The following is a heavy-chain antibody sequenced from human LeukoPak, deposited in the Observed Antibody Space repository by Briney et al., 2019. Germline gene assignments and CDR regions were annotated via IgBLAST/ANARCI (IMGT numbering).Heavy chain of an antibody. D-gene: IGHD3-22*01. Sequence: GGSLRLSCAASGFTFSSYAMSWVRQAPGEGLEWVSAISGSGGSTYYADSVKGRFTISRDNSKNTLYLQMNSLRAEDTAVYYCATRRSYYYDSSGYYPLDYWGQGTLVTVSS. CDR1: GFTFSSYA. CDR2: ISGSGGST. V-gene: IGHV3-23*01. J-gene: IGHJ4*02. CDR3: ATRRSYYYDSSGYYPLDY.